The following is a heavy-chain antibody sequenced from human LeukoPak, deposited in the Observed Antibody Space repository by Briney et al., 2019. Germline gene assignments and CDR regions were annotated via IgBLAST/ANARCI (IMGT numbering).Heavy chain of an antibody. CDR3: ARDNYAGANWFDP. CDR1: GGTFSSYA. V-gene: IGHV1-69*05. D-gene: IGHD1-7*01. J-gene: IGHJ5*02. CDR2: IIPIFGTA. Sequence: SVKVSCKASGGTFSSYAISWVRQAPGQGLEWMGGIIPIFGTANYAQKFQGRVTITTVESTSTAYMELSRLRSEDTAVYYCARDNYAGANWFDPWGQGTLVTVSS.